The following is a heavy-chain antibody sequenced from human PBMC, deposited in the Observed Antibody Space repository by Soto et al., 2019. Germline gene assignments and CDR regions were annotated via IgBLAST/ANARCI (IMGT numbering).Heavy chain of an antibody. J-gene: IGHJ6*02. Sequence: QVQLVQSGAEVKKPGSSVKVSCKASGGTFSSYAISWVRQAPGQGLEWMGGIIPIFGTANYAQKFQGRVTITADKSTSTAYMELSSLRSEDTAVYYCTSSDGYNYYYYYVWTSGAKGPRSPSP. V-gene: IGHV1-69*06. CDR3: TSSDGYNYYYYYVWTS. CDR2: IIPIFGTA. CDR1: GGTFSSYA. D-gene: IGHD5-12*01.